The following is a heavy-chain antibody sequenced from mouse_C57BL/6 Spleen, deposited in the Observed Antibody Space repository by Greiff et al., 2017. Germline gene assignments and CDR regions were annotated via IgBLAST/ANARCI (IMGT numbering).Heavy chain of an antibody. D-gene: IGHD2-5*01. Sequence: VQLQQPGAELVKPGASVKLSCKASGYTFTSYWMHWVKQRPGRGLEWIGSIDPNSGGTKYNEKFKSKATLTVDKPSSTAYMQLSSLTSEDSAVYYCASTYYSNYYYAMDYWGQGTSVTVSS. CDR3: ASTYYSNYYYAMDY. CDR2: IDPNSGGT. CDR1: GYTFTSYW. V-gene: IGHV1-72*01. J-gene: IGHJ4*01.